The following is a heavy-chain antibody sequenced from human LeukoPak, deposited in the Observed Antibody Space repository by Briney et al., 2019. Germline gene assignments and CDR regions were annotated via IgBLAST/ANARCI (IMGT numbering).Heavy chain of an antibody. CDR3: ARRDHGDYGEEY. Sequence: SGRSLRLSCAASGFTFSSCWMTSVRQAPGKGLEWVANIKQDGSEKYYVDSVKGRFTISRDNAKNSLSLQMNSLRAEDTAVYYCARRDHGDYGEEYWGQGTLVTVSS. CDR1: GFTFSSCW. J-gene: IGHJ4*02. V-gene: IGHV3-7*01. CDR2: IKQDGSEK. D-gene: IGHD4-17*01.